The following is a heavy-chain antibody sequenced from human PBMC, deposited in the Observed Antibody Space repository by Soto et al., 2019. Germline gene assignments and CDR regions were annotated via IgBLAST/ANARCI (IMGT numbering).Heavy chain of an antibody. V-gene: IGHV1-18*01. CDR2: ISAYNGNT. CDR3: ARDGWSVVGAPGYYGMDV. Sequence: ASVKVSCKASGYTFTSYGISWVRQAPGQGLEWMGWISAYNGNTNYAQKLQGRVTMTTDTSTSTAYMELRSLRSDDTAVYYCARDGWSVVGAPGYYGMDVWGQGTTVTVSS. CDR1: GYTFTSYG. D-gene: IGHD1-26*01. J-gene: IGHJ6*02.